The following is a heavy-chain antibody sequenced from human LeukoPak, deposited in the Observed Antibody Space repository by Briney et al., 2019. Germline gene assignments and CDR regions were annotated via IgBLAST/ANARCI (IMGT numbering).Heavy chain of an antibody. CDR2: LHYSGDT. V-gene: IGHV4-59*01. D-gene: IGHD6-6*01. CDR1: GGSISSFF. J-gene: IGHJ5*02. CDR3: ASLARGGNWFDP. Sequence: PSETLSLTCTVSGGSISSFFWSWIRQPPGKGLEWLGSLHYSGDTKYNPPLKTRVSLSLDTSKQQSSLRLSSVTAADTAVYYCASLARGGNWFDPWGQGTLVTVSS.